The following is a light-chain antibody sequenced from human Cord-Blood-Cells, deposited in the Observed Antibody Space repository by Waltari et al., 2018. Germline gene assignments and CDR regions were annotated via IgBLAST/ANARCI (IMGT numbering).Light chain of an antibody. CDR2: AAS. CDR1: QSISSY. CDR3: QQSYSTPYS. Sequence: DIQMTESPFCLSASVGDRVTITCRASQSISSYLNWYQQKPGKAPMLLSYAASSLQSGVPSRFSGSGSGTDFTLTISSLQPEDFATYYCQQSYSTPYSFGQGTKLEIK. J-gene: IGKJ2*03. V-gene: IGKV1-39*01.